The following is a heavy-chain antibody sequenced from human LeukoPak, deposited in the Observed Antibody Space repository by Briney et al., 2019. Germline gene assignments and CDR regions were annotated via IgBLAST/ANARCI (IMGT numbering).Heavy chain of an antibody. CDR3: ARDPGWYYYGSGSYCMDV. CDR1: GYTFTGYY. V-gene: IGHV1-2*02. D-gene: IGHD3-10*01. Sequence: ASVKVSCKASGYTFTGYYMHWVRQAPGQGLEWMGWINLNSGGTNYAQKFQGRVTMTRDTSISTAYMELSRLRSDDTAVYYCARDPGWYYYGSGSYCMDVWGKGTTVTISS. CDR2: INLNSGGT. J-gene: IGHJ6*04.